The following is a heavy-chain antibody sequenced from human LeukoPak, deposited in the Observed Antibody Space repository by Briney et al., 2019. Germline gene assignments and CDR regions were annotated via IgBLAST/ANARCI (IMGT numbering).Heavy chain of an antibody. CDR2: IYASGST. CDR3: ARVYYDSSGYGAFDI. V-gene: IGHV4-4*09. D-gene: IGHD3-22*01. J-gene: IGHJ3*02. Sequence: AETLTFTCTVSGASISSYYWSWIRQPPGKGLEWIGFIYASGSTNYNPSLKSRVTISVDTSKNQFSLKLSSVIAADTAVYYCARVYYDSSGYGAFDIWGQGTMVTVSS. CDR1: GASISSYY.